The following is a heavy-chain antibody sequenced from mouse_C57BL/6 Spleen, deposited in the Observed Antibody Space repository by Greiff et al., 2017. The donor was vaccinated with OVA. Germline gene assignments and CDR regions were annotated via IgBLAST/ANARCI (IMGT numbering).Heavy chain of an antibody. Sequence: QVQLQQPGAELVKPGASVKLSCKASGYTFTSYWMQWVKQRPGQGLEWIGEIDPSDSYTNYNQKFKGKATLTVDTSSSTAYMQLSSLTSEDSAVYYCARSGFYSAITTVVADYWGQGTTLTVAS. CDR1: GYTFTSYW. CDR2: IDPSDSYT. V-gene: IGHV1-50*01. CDR3: ARSGFYSAITTVVADY. J-gene: IGHJ2*01. D-gene: IGHD1-1*01.